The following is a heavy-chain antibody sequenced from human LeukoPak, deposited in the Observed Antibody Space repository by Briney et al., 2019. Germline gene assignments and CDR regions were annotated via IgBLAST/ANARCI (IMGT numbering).Heavy chain of an antibody. J-gene: IGHJ4*02. Sequence: GASVKVSCKASGYTFTSYDINWVRQATGQGLEWMGWMNPNSGGTNYAQKFQGRVTMTRDTSISTAYMELSRLRSDDTAVYYCARADVVVTANCFDYWGQGTLVTVSS. D-gene: IGHD2-21*02. CDR1: GYTFTSYD. V-gene: IGHV1-2*02. CDR2: MNPNSGGT. CDR3: ARADVVVTANCFDY.